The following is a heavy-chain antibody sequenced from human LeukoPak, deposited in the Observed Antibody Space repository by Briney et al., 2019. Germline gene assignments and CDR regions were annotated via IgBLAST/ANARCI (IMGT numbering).Heavy chain of an antibody. J-gene: IGHJ4*02. CDR2: ISSSSSTI. V-gene: IGHV3-48*04. D-gene: IGHD3-9*01. CDR1: GFTVSSNY. CDR3: ARDPSSLRYFAWLPDY. Sequence: GGSLRLSCAASGFTVSSNYMNWVRQAPGKGREWVSYISSSSSTIYYADSVKGRFTISRDNAKNSLYLQMNSLRAEDTAVYYCARDPSSLRYFAWLPDYLGQGTLVTVSS.